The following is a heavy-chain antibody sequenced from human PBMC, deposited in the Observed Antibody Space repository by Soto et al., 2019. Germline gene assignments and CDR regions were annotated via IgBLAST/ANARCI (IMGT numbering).Heavy chain of an antibody. CDR3: ARGILTGYGIDV. Sequence: SVKVSCKASGGTFSSYAISWVRQAPGQGLEWMGGIIPIFGTANYAQKFQGRVTITADESTSTAYMGLSSLRSEDTAVYYCARGILTGYGIDVWGPGTTVTVSS. CDR2: IIPIFGTA. D-gene: IGHD3-9*01. V-gene: IGHV1-69*13. J-gene: IGHJ6*02. CDR1: GGTFSSYA.